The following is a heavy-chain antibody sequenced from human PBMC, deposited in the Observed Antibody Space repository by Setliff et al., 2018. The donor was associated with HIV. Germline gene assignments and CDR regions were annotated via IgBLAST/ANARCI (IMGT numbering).Heavy chain of an antibody. Sequence: PSETLSLTCTVSGTSINSHHWSWIRQTPGKGLQWIGLIYYTGIPTYNPSLEGRITMSVDRSKNQFSLRLTSVTAADTAMYYCARVSRLHPFDPWGQGTLVTVSS. V-gene: IGHV4-59*11. CDR3: ARVSRLHPFDP. J-gene: IGHJ5*02. D-gene: IGHD2-15*01. CDR1: GTSINSHH. CDR2: IYYTGIP.